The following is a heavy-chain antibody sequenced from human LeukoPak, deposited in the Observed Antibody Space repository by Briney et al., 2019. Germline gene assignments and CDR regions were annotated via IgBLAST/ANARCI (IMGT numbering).Heavy chain of an antibody. CDR2: IYNSGST. CDR1: GDSISSYY. CDR3: ARAVAGDDAFDI. Sequence: SETLSLTCTVSGDSISSYYWSWIRRPPGKGLEWIGYIYNSGSTNYNPSLKSRVTISVDTSKNQFSLKLSSVTAADTAVYYCARAVAGDDAFDIWGQGTMVTVSS. D-gene: IGHD6-19*01. J-gene: IGHJ3*02. V-gene: IGHV4-59*12.